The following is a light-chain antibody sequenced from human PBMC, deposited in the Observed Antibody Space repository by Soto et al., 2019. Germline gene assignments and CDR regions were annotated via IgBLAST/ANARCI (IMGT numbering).Light chain of an antibody. CDR3: QQRCSTPLT. Sequence: ERTESPSCLXASVLDSGTXSCRASQNISNYLNSYQQKPRRAPKILIYAAFSLQGGVLPTFSSGGAGTDFTITITSRQPEEDATYYCQQRCSTPLTFGGGTKVDIK. CDR1: QNISNY. V-gene: IGKV1-39*01. J-gene: IGKJ4*01. CDR2: AAF.